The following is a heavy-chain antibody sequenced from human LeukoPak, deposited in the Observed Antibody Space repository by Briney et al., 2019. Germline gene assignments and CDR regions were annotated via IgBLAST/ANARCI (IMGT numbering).Heavy chain of an antibody. V-gene: IGHV4-39*01. Sequence: SETLSLTCTVSGGSISSSSYYWGWIRQPPGKGLEWIGSIYYSGSTYYNPSVKSRVTISVDTSKNQFSLKLSSVTAADTAVYYCALPYYYDSSGYSDAFDIWGQGTMVTVSS. CDR1: GGSISSSSYY. D-gene: IGHD3-22*01. CDR2: IYYSGST. J-gene: IGHJ3*02. CDR3: ALPYYYDSSGYSDAFDI.